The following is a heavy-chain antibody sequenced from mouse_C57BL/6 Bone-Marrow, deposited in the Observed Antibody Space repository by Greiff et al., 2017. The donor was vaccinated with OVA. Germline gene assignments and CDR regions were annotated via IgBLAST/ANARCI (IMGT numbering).Heavy chain of an antibody. J-gene: IGHJ2*01. CDR3: GRGVYCGFDY. CDR2: IYPRSGNT. CDR1: GYTFTSYG. V-gene: IGHV1-81*01. Sequence: VQLQQSGAELARPGASVKLSCKASGYTFTSYGISWVKQRPGQGLEWIGEIYPRSGNTYYNEKFKGKATLTADKSSSTAYMELRSLTSEDSAVDFCGRGVYCGFDYWGQGTTLTVSS.